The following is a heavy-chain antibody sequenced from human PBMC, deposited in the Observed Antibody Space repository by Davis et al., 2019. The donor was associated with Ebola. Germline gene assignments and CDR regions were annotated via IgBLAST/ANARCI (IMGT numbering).Heavy chain of an antibody. J-gene: IGHJ6*02. V-gene: IGHV4-34*09. CDR3: ARDRVVTSLYYYGMDV. Sequence: SETLSLTCAVYGGSFSGYYWSWIRQPPGKGLEWIGYIYYSGSTYYNPSLKSRVTISVDTSKNQFSLKLSSVTAADTAVYYCARDRVVTSLYYYGMDVWGQGTTVTVSS. CDR1: GGSFSGYY. D-gene: IGHD3-16*01. CDR2: IYYSGST.